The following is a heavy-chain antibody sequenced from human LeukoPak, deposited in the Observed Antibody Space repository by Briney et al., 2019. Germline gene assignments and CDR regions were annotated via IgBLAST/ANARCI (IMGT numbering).Heavy chain of an antibody. Sequence: GGSLRLSCAASQFTFSNFWMSWVRQAPGKGLEWVGRIKSKTDGGTTDYAAPVKGRFTISRDDSKNTLYLQMNSLKTEDTAVYYCTTDLGHDYGDYDYWGQGTLVTVSS. V-gene: IGHV3-15*01. CDR3: TTDLGHDYGDYDY. CDR2: IKSKTDGGTT. CDR1: QFTFSNFW. J-gene: IGHJ4*02. D-gene: IGHD4-17*01.